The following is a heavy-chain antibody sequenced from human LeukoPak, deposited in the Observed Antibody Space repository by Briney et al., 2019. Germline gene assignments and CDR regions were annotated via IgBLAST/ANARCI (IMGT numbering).Heavy chain of an antibody. CDR3: ARIRCGHSGSVCYNH. D-gene: IGHD3-9*01. Sequence: SETLSLTCGVFGVSINDYYWSWIRQSPGQGLEWIGEISHTEGTRYNPSLESRVTMSVGTSENQLSLKLIFVTAADTAVYYCARIRCGHSGSVCYNHWGLGTLVTVSS. CDR2: ISHTEGT. J-gene: IGHJ1*01. CDR1: GVSINDYY. V-gene: IGHV4-34*01.